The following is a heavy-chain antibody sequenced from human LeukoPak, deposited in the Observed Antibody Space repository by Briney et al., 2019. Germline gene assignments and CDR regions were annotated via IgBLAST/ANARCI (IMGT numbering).Heavy chain of an antibody. V-gene: IGHV3-48*02. J-gene: IGHJ6*02. CDR2: IINSGGTV. CDR1: GFTFSIHG. D-gene: IGHD3-10*01. Sequence: GGSLRLSCAASGFTFSIHGMNWVRQAPGKGLEWVSYIINSGGTVYYTDSVQGRFTISRDNARNSPFLQMNSLRDEDTAVYYCARVGRGVYGMDVWGQGTTVTVSS. CDR3: ARVGRGVYGMDV.